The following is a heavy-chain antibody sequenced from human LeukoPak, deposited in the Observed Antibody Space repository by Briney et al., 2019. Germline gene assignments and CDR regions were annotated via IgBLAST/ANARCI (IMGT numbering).Heavy chain of an antibody. CDR3: AKDGDYYDSSGYPSPHDY. CDR1: GFTLSSYA. CDR2: ISGSGGST. V-gene: IGHV3-23*01. Sequence: GGSLRLSCAASGFTLSSYAMSWVRQAPGKGLEWVSAISGSGGSTYYADSVKGRFTISRDNSKNTLYLQMNSLRAEDTAVYYCAKDGDYYDSSGYPSPHDYWGQGTLVTVSS. J-gene: IGHJ4*02. D-gene: IGHD3-22*01.